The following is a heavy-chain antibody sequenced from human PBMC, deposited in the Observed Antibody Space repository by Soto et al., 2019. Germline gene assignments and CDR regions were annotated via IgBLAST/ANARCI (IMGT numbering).Heavy chain of an antibody. D-gene: IGHD2-2*01. Sequence: SETLSLTCTVSGGSISSGGYYWSWIRQHPGKGLEWIGYIYYSGSTYYNPSLKSRVTISVDTSKNQFSLKLSSVTAADTAVYCCARVLRYCSSTSCRNWFDPWGQGTLVTVSS. CDR2: IYYSGST. CDR3: ARVLRYCSSTSCRNWFDP. V-gene: IGHV4-31*03. J-gene: IGHJ5*02. CDR1: GGSISSGGYY.